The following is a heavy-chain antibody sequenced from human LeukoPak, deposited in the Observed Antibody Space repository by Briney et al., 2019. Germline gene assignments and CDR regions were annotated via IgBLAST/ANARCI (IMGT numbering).Heavy chain of an antibody. CDR1: GGTLSSYA. V-gene: IGHV1-69*04. D-gene: IGHD5-18*01. Sequence: SVKVSCKASGGTLSSYAISWVRQAPGQGLEWMGRIIPILGIANYAQKFQGRVTITADKSTSTAYMELSSLRSEDTAVYYCARGPDTAMVTPHFDYWGQGTLVTVSS. CDR2: IIPILGIA. J-gene: IGHJ4*02. CDR3: ARGPDTAMVTPHFDY.